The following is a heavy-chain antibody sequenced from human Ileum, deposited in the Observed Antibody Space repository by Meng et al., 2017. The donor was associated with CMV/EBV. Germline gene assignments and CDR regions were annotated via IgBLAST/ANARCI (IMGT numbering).Heavy chain of an antibody. D-gene: IGHD5-12*01. J-gene: IGHJ4*02. CDR3: ARGSTGYGNFDY. CDR1: GFTFSSYW. V-gene: IGHV3-74*01. Sequence: CAASGFTFSSYWMHWVRQAPGKGLVWLSRISGDGGGINYADSVEGRLTISRDNAKNTLYLQINSHRADDTAVYYCARGSTGYGNFDYWGQGTLVTVSS. CDR2: ISGDGGGI.